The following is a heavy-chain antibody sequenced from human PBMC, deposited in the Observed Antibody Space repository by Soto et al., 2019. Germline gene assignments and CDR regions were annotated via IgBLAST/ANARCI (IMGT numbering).Heavy chain of an antibody. V-gene: IGHV3-30-3*01. J-gene: IGHJ4*02. Sequence: PGGSLRLSCSASGFTFSSYAMHWVRQAPGKGLEWVAVISYDGINKYYADSVKGRFTISRDNSKNTLYLQMNSLRAEDTAVYYCARVPLLKSRLEASYWGQGTLVTVSS. CDR1: GFTFSSYA. CDR2: ISYDGINK. CDR3: ARVPLLKSRLEASY. D-gene: IGHD3-16*01.